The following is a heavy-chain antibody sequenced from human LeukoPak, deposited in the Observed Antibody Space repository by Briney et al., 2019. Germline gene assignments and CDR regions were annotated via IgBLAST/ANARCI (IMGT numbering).Heavy chain of an antibody. V-gene: IGHV3-64*01. D-gene: IGHD5-12*01. J-gene: IGHJ4*02. Sequence: GGSPRLSCAASGFTFSSYGMHWVRHALGRGLEHVSGIRSNGGSTYYANSEKGRLTISRDNSKNTLYLQMGSLRAEDMGVYCCARDRYSGFDSGTDYWGQGTLVTVSS. CDR3: ARDRYSGFDSGTDY. CDR2: IRSNGGST. CDR1: GFTFSSYG.